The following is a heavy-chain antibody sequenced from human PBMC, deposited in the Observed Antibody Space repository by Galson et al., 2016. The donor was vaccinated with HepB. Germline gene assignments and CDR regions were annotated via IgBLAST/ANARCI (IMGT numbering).Heavy chain of an antibody. CDR1: GYTFKTYA. D-gene: IGHD3-16*01. Sequence: SVKVSCKASGYTFKTYAFHWVRQAPGQGLECMGWINAGHGITKSSQNFQGRVTITRDTTPSTVYMELSSLRPDDTAVYYCARAGYYDESGYHTGLDYWGQGTLVTVSS. J-gene: IGHJ4*02. V-gene: IGHV1-3*01. CDR2: INAGHGIT. CDR3: ARAGYYDESGYHTGLDY.